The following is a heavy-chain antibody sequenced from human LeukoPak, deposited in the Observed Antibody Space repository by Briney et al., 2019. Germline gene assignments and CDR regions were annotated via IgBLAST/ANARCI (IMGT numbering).Heavy chain of an antibody. Sequence: GASVKVSCKASGYTFTSYGISWVRQAPEQGLEWMGWISAYNGNTNYAQKLQGRVTMTTDTSTSTAYMELRSLRSDDTAVYYCARTYWIQPQDYGMDVWGQGTTVTVSS. CDR3: ARTYWIQPQDYGMDV. CDR1: GYTFTSYG. D-gene: IGHD5-18*01. J-gene: IGHJ6*02. V-gene: IGHV1-18*01. CDR2: ISAYNGNT.